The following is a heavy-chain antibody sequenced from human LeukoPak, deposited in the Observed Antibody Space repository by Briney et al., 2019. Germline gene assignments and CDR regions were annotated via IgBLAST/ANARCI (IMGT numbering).Heavy chain of an antibody. Sequence: GGSLRLSCAASGFTFSSYGMHWVRQAPGKGLEWVAVISYDGSNKYYAESVKGRFTISRDNSKNTLYLQVNSLRAEDTAVFYCAKVSGFKITFGGVIDWGQGTPVTVSS. V-gene: IGHV3-30*18. CDR3: AKVSGFKITFGGVID. D-gene: IGHD3-16*02. CDR1: GFTFSSYG. J-gene: IGHJ4*02. CDR2: ISYDGSNK.